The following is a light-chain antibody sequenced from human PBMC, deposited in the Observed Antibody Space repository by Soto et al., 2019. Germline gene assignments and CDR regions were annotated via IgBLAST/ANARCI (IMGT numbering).Light chain of an antibody. V-gene: IGKV2-30*02. CDR3: MQGTHWPIT. CDR1: QSLVHSDGIAY. J-gene: IGKJ5*01. Sequence: DVVMTQSPLSLPVTLGQPASISCRSNQSLVHSDGIAYFSWFQQRPGRSPRRLIYKVSTRDSGVPARFSGSGSGTDFALKISRVEAEDVGVYYGMQGTHWPITFGQGTRLEIK. CDR2: KVS.